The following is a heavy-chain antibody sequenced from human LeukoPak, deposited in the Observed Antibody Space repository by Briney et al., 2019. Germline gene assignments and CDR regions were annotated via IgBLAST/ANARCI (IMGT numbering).Heavy chain of an antibody. CDR3: ASWGNGMDV. D-gene: IGHD3-16*01. CDR1: GFTFSSYA. J-gene: IGHJ6*04. Sequence: PGGSLRLSCAASGFTFSSYAMSWVRQAPGKGLEWVSAISGSGGSTNYADSVKGRFTISRDNAKNSLYLQMNSLRAEDTAVYYCASWGNGMDVWGKGTTVTVSS. CDR2: ISGSGGST. V-gene: IGHV3-23*01.